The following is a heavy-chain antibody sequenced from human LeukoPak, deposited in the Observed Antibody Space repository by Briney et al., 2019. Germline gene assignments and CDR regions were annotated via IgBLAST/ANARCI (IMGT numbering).Heavy chain of an antibody. V-gene: IGHV1-2*02. J-gene: IGHJ6*03. CDR2: INPNSGGT. CDR1: KNMFTGYF. D-gene: IGHD2-2*02. CDR3: AAQCNDDFCYKRDYMDV. Sequence: ASVRVSCKTSKNMFTGYFMHWVRQAPGQGLEWIGWINPNSGGTLFARRFQGRVTMTTDTSIGATYMELSRLTSDDTALYYCAAQCNDDFCYKRDYMDVWGKGTMVIVSS.